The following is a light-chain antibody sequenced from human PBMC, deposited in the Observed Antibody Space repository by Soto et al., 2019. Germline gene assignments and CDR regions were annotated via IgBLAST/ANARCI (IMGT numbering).Light chain of an antibody. J-gene: IGKJ1*01. CDR3: QQYNKWHMT. CDR2: GAS. V-gene: IGKV3-15*01. CDR1: QSVSID. Sequence: EIVMTQSPDTLSVSPGERASLSCRASQSVSIDLAWYQQTPGQAPRLLIYGASTRATGVPPTFSGSASGTEFTLTISSLQSEDFTVYYCQQYNKWHMTFDQGTKVDIK.